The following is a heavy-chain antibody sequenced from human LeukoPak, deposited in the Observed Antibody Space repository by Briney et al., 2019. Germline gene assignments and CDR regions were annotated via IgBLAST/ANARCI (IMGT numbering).Heavy chain of an antibody. D-gene: IGHD2-2*01. V-gene: IGHV1-46*01. CDR3: ARDSNPAYCSSTSCSMVAFDI. CDR1: GYTLTSYY. CDR2: INPSGGST. Sequence: ASVKVSCKASGYTLTSYYMHWVREAPGQGLEWMGIINPSGGSTSYAQKFQGRVTMTRDTSTSTVYMELSSLRSEDTAVYYCARDSNPAYCSSTSCSMVAFDIWGQGTMVTVSS. J-gene: IGHJ3*02.